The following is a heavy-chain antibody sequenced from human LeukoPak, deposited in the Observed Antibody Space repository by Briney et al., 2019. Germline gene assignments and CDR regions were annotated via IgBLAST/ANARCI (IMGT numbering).Heavy chain of an antibody. V-gene: IGHV1-18*01. J-gene: IGHJ4*02. CDR3: ARVLRYDFWSAYYFDY. CDR1: GYTFTSYG. Sequence: ASVKVSCKASGYTFTSYGISWVRQAPGQGLEWMAWISTYNGNTNYALKVQGRATMTTDTSTSTAYMELRSLRSDDTAVYYCARVLRYDFWSAYYFDYWGQGALVTVSS. D-gene: IGHD3-3*01. CDR2: ISTYNGNT.